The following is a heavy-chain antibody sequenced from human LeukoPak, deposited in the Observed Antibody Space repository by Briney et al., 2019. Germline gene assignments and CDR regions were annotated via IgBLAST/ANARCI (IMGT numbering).Heavy chain of an antibody. CDR2: INYSGIT. CDR3: ARGPFAPDV. J-gene: IGHJ6*02. Sequence: PSETLSLTCTVSAGSIGSPSYYWSWIRQPPGKGLEWIGDINYSGITNYNPSLKSRVTISVDTSQNQFSLKLTSVTAADTAVYYCARGPFAPDVWGQGTTVTVSS. V-gene: IGHV4-39*07. CDR1: AGSIGSPSYY.